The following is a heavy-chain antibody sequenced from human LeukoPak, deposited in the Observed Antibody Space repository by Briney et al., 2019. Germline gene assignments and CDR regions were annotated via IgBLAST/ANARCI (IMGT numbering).Heavy chain of an antibody. CDR3: ARVMGRLVRNWYFDL. V-gene: IGHV3-66*01. D-gene: IGHD3-9*01. J-gene: IGHJ2*01. CDR2: IYDGGFT. CDR1: GFAVSNNY. Sequence: GGSLRLSCAGSGFAVSNNYMAWVRQAPGKGLEWVSVIYDGGFTEYTDSVKGRFTISRDNSKNTLDLQMNSLRAEDTAVYYCARVMGRLVRNWYFDLWGRGTLVTVSS.